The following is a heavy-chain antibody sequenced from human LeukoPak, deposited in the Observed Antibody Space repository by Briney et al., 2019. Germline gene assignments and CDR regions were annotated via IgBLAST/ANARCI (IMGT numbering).Heavy chain of an antibody. CDR3: ARDEGYYGSGSYYNEPSFSRY. J-gene: IGHJ4*02. V-gene: IGHV3-21*01. CDR1: GFTFSSYS. Sequence: TGGSLRLSCAASGFTFSSYSMNWVRQAPGKGLEWVSSISSSSSYIYYADSVKGRFTISRDNAKNSLYLQMNSLRAEDTAVYYCARDEGYYGSGSYYNEPSFSRYWGQGTLVTVSS. CDR2: ISSSSSYI. D-gene: IGHD3-10*01.